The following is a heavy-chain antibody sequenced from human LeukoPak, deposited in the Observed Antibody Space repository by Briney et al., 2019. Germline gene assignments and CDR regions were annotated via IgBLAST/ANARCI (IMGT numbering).Heavy chain of an antibody. V-gene: IGHV4-38-2*01. CDR2: IYHSGST. J-gene: IGHJ4*02. Sequence: PSETLSLTCAVSGYSISSGYYWGWIRQPPGKGLEWIGSIYHSGSTYYNPSLKSRVTISVDTSKNQFSLKLSSVTAADTAVYYCARLRREVGATRYYFDYWGQGTLVTASS. CDR3: ARLRREVGATRYYFDY. CDR1: GYSISSGYY. D-gene: IGHD1-26*01.